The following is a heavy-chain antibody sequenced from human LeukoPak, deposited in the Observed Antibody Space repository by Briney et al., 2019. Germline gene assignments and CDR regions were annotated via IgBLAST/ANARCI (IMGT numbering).Heavy chain of an antibody. D-gene: IGHD1-26*01. Sequence: ASVKVSCKASGYTFTGYYIHWVRQAPGQGLEWMGWINPNSGGTNYAQKFQGRVTMTRDTSISTAYMELSRLRSDDTAVYYCARDQGGSFVLDYWGQGTLVTVSS. CDR2: INPNSGGT. J-gene: IGHJ4*02. CDR3: ARDQGGSFVLDY. V-gene: IGHV1-2*02. CDR1: GYTFTGYY.